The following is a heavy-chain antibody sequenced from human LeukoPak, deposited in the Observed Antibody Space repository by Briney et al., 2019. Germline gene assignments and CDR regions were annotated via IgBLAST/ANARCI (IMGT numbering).Heavy chain of an antibody. V-gene: IGHV3-48*02. CDR3: ARVSNYHFDS. CDR2: ITSSSTTK. D-gene: IGHD4-11*01. J-gene: IGHJ4*02. CDR1: GFTFSAYS. Sequence: PGGSLRLSCAASGFTFSAYSMTWVRQAPGKGLGWISYITSSSTTKYYAESVKGRFTISRDNAKNSLFLQMNSLRDADTAVYYCARVSNYHFDSWGQGILVTVSS.